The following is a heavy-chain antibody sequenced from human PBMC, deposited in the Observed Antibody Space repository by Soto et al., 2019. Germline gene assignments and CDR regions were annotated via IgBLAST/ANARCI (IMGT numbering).Heavy chain of an antibody. CDR3: ASVYHRGYGYDHWFDP. CDR1: GYTFTSYG. CDR2: ISAYNGNT. J-gene: IGHJ5*02. D-gene: IGHD5-18*01. Sequence: ASVKVSCKASGYTFTSYGISWVRQAPGQGLEWMGWISAYNGNTNYAQKLQGRVTMTTDTSTSTAYMELRSLRSDDTAVYYRASVYHRGYGYDHWFDPWGQGTLVTVSS. V-gene: IGHV1-18*01.